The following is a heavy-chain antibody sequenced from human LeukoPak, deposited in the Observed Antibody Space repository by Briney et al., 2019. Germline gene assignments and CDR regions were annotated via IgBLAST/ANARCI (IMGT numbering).Heavy chain of an antibody. V-gene: IGHV1-46*01. D-gene: IGHD1-26*01. CDR1: GYAFTNYY. Sequence: ASVKVSCKSSGYAFTNYYMHWVRQAPGQGLEWMGIINPSGGSTIYAQKFQGRVTMTRDTSTSTIYMELCSLRSEDTAVYYCARRNSHIGSYRPSYYFDYWGQGTLVTVSS. CDR2: INPSGGST. CDR3: ARRNSHIGSYRPSYYFDY. J-gene: IGHJ4*02.